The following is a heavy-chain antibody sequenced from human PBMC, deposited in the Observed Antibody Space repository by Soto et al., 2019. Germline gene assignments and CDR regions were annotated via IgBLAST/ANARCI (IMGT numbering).Heavy chain of an antibody. CDR2: IYWNDDK. J-gene: IGHJ3*01. CDR3: AHMRTYYYTSRRSDEDAFEV. D-gene: IGHD3-10*01. CDR1: GFSISTTGVG. V-gene: IGHV2-5*01. Sequence: QITLKGSGPTLVKPTETLTLTCTFSGFSISTTGVGVGWIRQPPGKALEWLGIIYWNDDKVYSPFLKTRLTIAKDTSKNHVVLTMTSVDTVDTGTYYCAHMRTYYYTSRRSDEDAFEVWGQGTMVSVSS.